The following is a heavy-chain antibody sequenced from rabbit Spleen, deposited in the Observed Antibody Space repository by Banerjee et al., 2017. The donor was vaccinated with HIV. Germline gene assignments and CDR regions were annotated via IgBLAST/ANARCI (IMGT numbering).Heavy chain of an antibody. D-gene: IGHD7-1*01. CDR2: IHGGSSGNT. Sequence: QQLEESGGGLVKPGASLTLTCKASRLDFSGTYYLCWVRQAPGKGLEWIACIHGGSSGNTYYASWAKGRFTISKTSSTTVTLQMTSLTDADTATYFCARFYAGYGDFGYAAMWGPGTLVTVS. J-gene: IGHJ6*01. CDR3: ARFYAGYGDFGYAAM. CDR1: RLDFSGTYY. V-gene: IGHV1S40*01.